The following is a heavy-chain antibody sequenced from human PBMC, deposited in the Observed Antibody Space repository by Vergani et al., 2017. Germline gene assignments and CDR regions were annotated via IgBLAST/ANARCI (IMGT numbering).Heavy chain of an antibody. CDR3: ARTPLRWLQFGNYFDY. D-gene: IGHD5-24*01. Sequence: EVQLEESGGGLVLPGRSLRLSCVASGFTSAGYAMHWVRQAPGKGLEWVSGISWNSNSIGYADSVKGRFTISRDNAKNSLYLQMNSLRAEDTALYYCARTPLRWLQFGNYFDYWGQGTLVTVSS. CDR2: ISWNSNSI. V-gene: IGHV3-9*02. CDR1: GFTSAGYA. J-gene: IGHJ4*02.